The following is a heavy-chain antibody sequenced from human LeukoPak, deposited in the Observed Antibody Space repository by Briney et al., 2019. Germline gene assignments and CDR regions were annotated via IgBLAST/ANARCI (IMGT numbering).Heavy chain of an antibody. D-gene: IGHD2-21*02. J-gene: IGHJ3*02. CDR1: GGSFSGYY. Sequence: PSETLSLTCAVYGGSFSGYYWSWIRQPPGKELEWIGEINHSGSTNYNPSLKSRVTISVDTSKNQFSLKLSSVTAADTAVYYCARAYVVVTAINDAFDIWGQGTMVTVSS. V-gene: IGHV4-34*01. CDR3: ARAYVVVTAINDAFDI. CDR2: INHSGST.